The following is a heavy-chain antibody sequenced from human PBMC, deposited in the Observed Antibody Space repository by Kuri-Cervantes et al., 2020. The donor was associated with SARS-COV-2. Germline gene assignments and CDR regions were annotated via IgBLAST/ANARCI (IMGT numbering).Heavy chain of an antibody. D-gene: IGHD1-26*01. CDR3: ARGGRYYFDY. J-gene: IGHJ4*02. CDR1: GFTFSSYA. Sequence: GGSLRLSCAASGFTFSSYAMSWVRQAPGKGLEWVSAISGSGGSTYYADSVKGRFTISRDNAKNSLYLQMNSLTAEDTAVYYCARGGRYYFDYWGQGSLVTVPQ. V-gene: IGHV3-23*01. CDR2: ISGSGGST.